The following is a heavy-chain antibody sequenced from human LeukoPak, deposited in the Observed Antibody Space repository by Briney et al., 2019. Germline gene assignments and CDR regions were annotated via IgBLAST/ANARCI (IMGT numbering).Heavy chain of an antibody. CDR3: ARGVNPSFIAAAGDDAFDI. V-gene: IGHV1-18*01. CDR2: ISAYNGNT. CDR1: GYTFTSYG. J-gene: IGHJ3*02. Sequence: ASVKVSCXASGYTFTSYGISWVRQAPGQGLEWMGCISAYNGNTNYAQKLQGRVTMTTDTSTSTAYMELRSLRSDDTAVYYCARGVNPSFIAAAGDDAFDIWGQGTMVTVSS. D-gene: IGHD6-13*01.